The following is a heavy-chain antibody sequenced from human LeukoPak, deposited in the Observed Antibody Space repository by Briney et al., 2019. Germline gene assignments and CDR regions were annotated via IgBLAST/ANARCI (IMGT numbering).Heavy chain of an antibody. D-gene: IGHD3-16*01. CDR3: LIQVGTANYYYGMDV. CDR1: GYTLTELS. V-gene: IGHV1-24*01. CDR2: FDPEDGET. Sequence: ASVKVSCKVSGYTLTELSMHWVRQAPGKGLEWMGGFDPEDGETIYAQKFQGRVTMTEDTSTDTAYMELSSLRSEDTAVYYCLIQVGTANYYYGMDVWGQGTTVTVSS. J-gene: IGHJ6*02.